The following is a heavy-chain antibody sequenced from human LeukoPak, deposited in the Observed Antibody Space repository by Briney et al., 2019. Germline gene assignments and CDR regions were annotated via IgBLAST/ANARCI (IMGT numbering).Heavy chain of an antibody. J-gene: IGHJ6*02. CDR2: INPNSGGT. Sequence: ASVKVSRKASGYTFTGYYMHWVRQAPGQGLEWMGWINPNSGGTNYAQKFQGRVTMTRDTSISTAYMELSRLRSDDTAVYYCAREPSRDDYYDSSGYYYVHYYGMDVWGQGTTVTVSS. V-gene: IGHV1-2*02. CDR3: AREPSRDDYYDSSGYYYVHYYGMDV. CDR1: GYTFTGYY. D-gene: IGHD3-22*01.